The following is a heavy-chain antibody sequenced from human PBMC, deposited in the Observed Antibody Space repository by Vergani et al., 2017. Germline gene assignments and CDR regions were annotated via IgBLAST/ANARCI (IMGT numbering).Heavy chain of an antibody. CDR1: GFTFSSYS. Sequence: EVQLVESGGGLVQPGGSLRLSCAASGFTFSSYSMNWVRQAPGKGLEWVSYISSSSSTIYYADSVKGRFTISRDNAKNSLYLQMNSLRDEDTAVYYCARGAGYYYDSGDWSYWGQGTLVTVSS. CDR3: ARGAGYYYDSGDWSY. V-gene: IGHV3-48*02. J-gene: IGHJ4*02. D-gene: IGHD3-22*01. CDR2: ISSSSSTI.